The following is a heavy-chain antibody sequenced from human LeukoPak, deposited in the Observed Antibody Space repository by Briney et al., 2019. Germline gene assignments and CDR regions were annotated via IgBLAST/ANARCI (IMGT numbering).Heavy chain of an antibody. CDR2: ISNNGGYT. V-gene: IGHV3-23*01. J-gene: IGHJ4*02. CDR3: AKQLGYCSDGSCYFPY. CDR1: GFTFSSSA. Sequence: GGSLRLSCAASGFTFSSSAMSWVRQAPGKGLEWVLAISNNGGYTYYADSVQGRFTISRDNSKSTLCLQMNSLRAEDTAVYYCAKQLGYCSDGSCYFPYWGQGTLVTVSS. D-gene: IGHD2-15*01.